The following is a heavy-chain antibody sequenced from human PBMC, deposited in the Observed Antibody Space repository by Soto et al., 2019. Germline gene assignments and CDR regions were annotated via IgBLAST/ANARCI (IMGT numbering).Heavy chain of an antibody. V-gene: IGHV1-2*04. CDR3: EGGGGYGSGSYYSEHDAFDI. D-gene: IGHD3-10*01. CDR2: INPNSGGT. Sequence: EASVKVSCKASGYTFTGYYMHWVRQAPGQGLEWMGWINPNSGGTNYAQKFQGWVTMTRDTSISTAYMELSRLRSDDTAVYYCEGGGGYGSGSYYSEHDAFDIWGQGTVVTVSS. J-gene: IGHJ3*02. CDR1: GYTFTGYY.